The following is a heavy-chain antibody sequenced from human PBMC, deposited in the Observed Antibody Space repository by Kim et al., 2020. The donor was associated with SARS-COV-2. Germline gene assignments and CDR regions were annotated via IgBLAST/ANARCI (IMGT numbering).Heavy chain of an antibody. V-gene: IGHV4-59*01. CDR3: ARTYGIGAFDI. D-gene: IGHD4-17*01. J-gene: IGHJ3*02. Sequence: TINPSRRIRVTISVDTSKNQFSLKLSSLTAADTAVYYCARTYGIGAFDIWGQGTMVTLSS.